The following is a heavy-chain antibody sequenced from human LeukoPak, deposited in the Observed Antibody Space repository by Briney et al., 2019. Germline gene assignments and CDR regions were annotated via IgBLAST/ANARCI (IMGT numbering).Heavy chain of an antibody. CDR3: ARVPRGGYSYSNWFDP. D-gene: IGHD5-18*01. Sequence: SETLSLTCTVSGGSISSYYWSWIRQPPGKGLEWIGYIYYGGSTNYNPSLKSRVTISVDTSKNQFSLKLSSVTAADTAVYYCARVPRGGYSYSNWFDPWGQGTLVTVSS. CDR1: GGSISSYY. CDR2: IYYGGST. J-gene: IGHJ5*02. V-gene: IGHV4-59*01.